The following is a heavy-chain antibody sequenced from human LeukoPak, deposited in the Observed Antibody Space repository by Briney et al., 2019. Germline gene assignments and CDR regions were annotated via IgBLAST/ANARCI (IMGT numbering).Heavy chain of an antibody. D-gene: IGHD5-12*01. V-gene: IGHV3-9*01. Sequence: GRSLRLSCAASGFTFDDYAMHWVRQAPGKGLEWVSGISWNSGSIGYADSVKGRFTISRDNAKNSLYLQMNSLGAEDTALYYCARGGYSGYDYNTKGYYYYYYMDVWGKGTTVTVSS. CDR2: ISWNSGSI. J-gene: IGHJ6*03. CDR3: ARGGYSGYDYNTKGYYYYYYMDV. CDR1: GFTFDDYA.